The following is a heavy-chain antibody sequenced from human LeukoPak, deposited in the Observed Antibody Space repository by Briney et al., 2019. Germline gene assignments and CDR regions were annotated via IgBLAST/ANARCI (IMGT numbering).Heavy chain of an antibody. CDR1: EYTFTGYY. CDR3: ARGPPLKAFGFDS. CDR2: INPNSGGT. Sequence: GASVKVSCKASEYTFTGYYMHWVRQAPGQGLEWMGWINPNSGGTNYAQKFQGRVTMTRDTSISTAYMELSRLRSDDTAVYYCARGPPLKAFGFDSWGQGTLVTVSS. V-gene: IGHV1-2*02. J-gene: IGHJ5*02.